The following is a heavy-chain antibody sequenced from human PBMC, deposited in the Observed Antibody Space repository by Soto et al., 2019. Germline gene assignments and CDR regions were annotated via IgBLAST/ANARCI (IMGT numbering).Heavy chain of an antibody. V-gene: IGHV1-8*02. CDR3: ARSRYCRSIRCHRYGPSYYYGMDV. D-gene: IGHD2-2*01. Sequence: ASVKVSCKASGYTFTSYGIHWVRQAPGQRLEWMGWMNPNSGNTGYAQKFQGRVTMTRNTSISTAYMELSSLRSEDTAVYYCARSRYCRSIRCHRYGPSYYYGMDVWG. CDR2: MNPNSGNT. CDR1: GYTFTSYG. J-gene: IGHJ6*02.